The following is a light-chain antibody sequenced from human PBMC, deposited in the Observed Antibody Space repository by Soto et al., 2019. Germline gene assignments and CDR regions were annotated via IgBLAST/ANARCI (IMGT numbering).Light chain of an antibody. CDR3: QQSYNTSPT. V-gene: IGKV1-39*01. CDR2: ASS. Sequence: DIQMTQSPSSLSASVGDSVTITCRASQTISTYLNWYQQKPGRAPKLLLYASSILQSGVPSRFSGRRSGTDFTLTISSLQPEDFATYYCQQSYNTSPTFGGGTKVEIK. J-gene: IGKJ4*01. CDR1: QTISTY.